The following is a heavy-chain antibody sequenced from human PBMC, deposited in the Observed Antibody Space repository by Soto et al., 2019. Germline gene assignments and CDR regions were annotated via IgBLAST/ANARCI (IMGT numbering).Heavy chain of an antibody. Sequence: QITLKESGPTLVKPTQTLTLTCTFSGFSLRDYAVGVGWIRQPPGKALEWLSFIYWNDNEYYSPSLRSRLTISKEPSKTQVGLTMTNMDPVDTATYYCAHGSGWLFDYWGQGTLVTVSS. CDR2: IYWNDNE. J-gene: IGHJ4*02. CDR3: AHGSGWLFDY. CDR1: GFSLRDYAVG. V-gene: IGHV2-5*01. D-gene: IGHD6-19*01.